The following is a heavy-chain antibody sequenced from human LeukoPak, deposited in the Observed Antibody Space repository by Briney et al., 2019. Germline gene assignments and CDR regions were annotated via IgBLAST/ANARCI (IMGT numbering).Heavy chain of an antibody. J-gene: IGHJ4*02. D-gene: IGHD5-12*01. CDR1: VYTFTIYG. CDR2: ISAYNGNT. V-gene: IGHV1-18*01. CDR3: ARDRNGYDFDY. Sequence: ASVNVSCKSSVYTFTIYGISWVRQAPGQGLEWMGWISAYNGNTNYAQKLQGRVTMTTDTSTSTAYMELRSLRSDDTAVYYCARDRNGYDFDYWGQGTLVTVSS.